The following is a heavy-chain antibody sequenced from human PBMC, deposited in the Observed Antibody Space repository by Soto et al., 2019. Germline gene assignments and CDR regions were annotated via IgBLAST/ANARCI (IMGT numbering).Heavy chain of an antibody. J-gene: IGHJ6*03. D-gene: IGHD3-10*01. CDR2: IWYDGSNK. CDR3: ARGTVWFGELDYYYMDV. V-gene: IGHV3-33*01. Sequence: PGGSLRLSCAASGFTFSSYGMHWVRQAPGKGLEWVAVIWYDGSNKYYADSVKGRFTISRDNSKNTLYLQMNSLRAEDTAVYYCARGTVWFGELDYYYMDVWGKGTTVTVSS. CDR1: GFTFSSYG.